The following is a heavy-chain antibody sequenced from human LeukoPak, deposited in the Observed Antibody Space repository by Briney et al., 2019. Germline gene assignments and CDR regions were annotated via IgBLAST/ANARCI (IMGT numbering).Heavy chain of an antibody. CDR2: ISRSGGST. D-gene: IGHD2-2*01. J-gene: IGHJ4*02. Sequence: PGGSLRLSCAASGFTFSSYAMSWVRQAPGEGREWVSAISRSGGSTYYADSVKGRFTISRDNSKNTLYLQMNSLRAEDTAVYYCAKGGLPAAVPIYYFDYWGQGTLVAVSS. CDR3: AKGGLPAAVPIYYFDY. V-gene: IGHV3-23*01. CDR1: GFTFSSYA.